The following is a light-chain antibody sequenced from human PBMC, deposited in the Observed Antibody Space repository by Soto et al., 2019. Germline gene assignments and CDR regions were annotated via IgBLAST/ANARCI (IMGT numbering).Light chain of an antibody. CDR3: QQSFKTPLA. Sequence: DIQMTQSPSSLSASVGDRVTITCRASQSISSYVNWYQQKPGKAPRLLISAASTLQSGVPSRFSGGGSGTDFTLTINSLQPEDFATYYCQQSFKTPLAFGQGTRLEIE. CDR2: AAS. J-gene: IGKJ5*01. CDR1: QSISSY. V-gene: IGKV1-39*01.